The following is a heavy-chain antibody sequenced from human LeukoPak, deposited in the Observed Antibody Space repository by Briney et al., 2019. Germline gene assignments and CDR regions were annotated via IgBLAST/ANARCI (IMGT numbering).Heavy chain of an antibody. CDR3: ARADEEWGAIAAAGTRGMDV. Sequence: GGSLRLSCAASGFTFSSYSMNWVRQAPGKGLEWVSSISSSSSYIYYADSVKGRFTISRDNAKNSLYLQMNSLRAEDTAVYYCARADEEWGAIAAAGTRGMDVWGQGTTVTVSS. V-gene: IGHV3-21*01. J-gene: IGHJ6*02. CDR2: ISSSSSYI. CDR1: GFTFSSYS. D-gene: IGHD6-13*01.